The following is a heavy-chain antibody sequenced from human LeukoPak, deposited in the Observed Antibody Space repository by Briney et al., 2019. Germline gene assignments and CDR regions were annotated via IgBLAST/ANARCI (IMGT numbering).Heavy chain of an antibody. J-gene: IGHJ4*02. Sequence: SVKVSCKASGGTFSSYAISWVRQAPGQGLEWMGRIIPIFGTANYAQKFQGRVTITTDESTSTAYMELRSLRSDDTAVYYCARDLYDYVWGSYRFLGYWGQGTLVTVSP. D-gene: IGHD3-16*02. CDR2: IIPIFGTA. V-gene: IGHV1-69*05. CDR3: ARDLYDYVWGSYRFLGY. CDR1: GGTFSSYA.